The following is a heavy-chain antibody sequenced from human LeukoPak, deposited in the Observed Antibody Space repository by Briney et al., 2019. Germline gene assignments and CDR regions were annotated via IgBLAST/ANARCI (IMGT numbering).Heavy chain of an antibody. Sequence: PSGTLSLTCTVSGDSISSYYWSWIRQPPGKGLEWIGYIYHSGSTNYNPSLKSRVTISADTSKDQFSLKLASVTAADTAVYYCATGYSSTWYYFDYWGQGTLVTVSS. V-gene: IGHV4-59*01. CDR2: IYHSGST. J-gene: IGHJ4*02. CDR3: ATGYSSTWYYFDY. D-gene: IGHD6-13*01. CDR1: GDSISSYY.